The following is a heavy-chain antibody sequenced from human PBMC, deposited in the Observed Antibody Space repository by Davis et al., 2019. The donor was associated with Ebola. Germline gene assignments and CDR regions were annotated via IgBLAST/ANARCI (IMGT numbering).Heavy chain of an antibody. J-gene: IGHJ4*02. CDR3: ARDRANWNLPFDY. V-gene: IGHV3-48*02. CDR2: ISSSSSTI. D-gene: IGHD1-1*01. Sequence: GESLKISCAASGFTFSSYWMNWVRQAPGKGLEWVSSISSSSSTIYYADSVKGRFTISRDNAKNSLYLQMNSLRDEDTAVYYCARDRANWNLPFDYWGQGTLVTVSS. CDR1: GFTFSSYW.